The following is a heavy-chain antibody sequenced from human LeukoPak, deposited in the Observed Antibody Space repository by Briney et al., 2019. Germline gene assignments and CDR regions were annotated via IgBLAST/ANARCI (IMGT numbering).Heavy chain of an antibody. CDR1: GYTFTGYY. V-gene: IGHV1-2*02. CDR2: INPNSGGT. CDR3: ARGGNVKYGLRDWFDP. J-gene: IGHJ5*02. D-gene: IGHD3-10*01. Sequence: ASVKVSCKTSGYTFTGYYMHWVRQAPGQGLEWMGWINPNSGGTNYAQKFQGRVTMTRDTSISTAYMELSRLRSDDTAVYYCARGGNVKYGLRDWFDPWGQGTLVTVSS.